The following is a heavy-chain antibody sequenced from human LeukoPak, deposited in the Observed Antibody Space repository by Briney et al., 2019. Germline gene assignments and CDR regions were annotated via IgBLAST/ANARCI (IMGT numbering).Heavy chain of an antibody. J-gene: IGHJ4*02. CDR3: ATAAPFDY. CDR1: GYTFTSYY. Sequence: ASVKVSCKASGYTFTSYYMHWVRQAPGQGLEWMGIINPSGGSTSYAQKFQGRVTMTRDTSISTAYMELSRLRSDDTAVYYCATAAPFDYWSQGTLVTVSS. CDR2: INPSGGST. V-gene: IGHV1-46*01.